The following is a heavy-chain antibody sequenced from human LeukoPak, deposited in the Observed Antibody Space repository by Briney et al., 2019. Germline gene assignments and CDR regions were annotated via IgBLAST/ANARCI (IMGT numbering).Heavy chain of an antibody. D-gene: IGHD3-22*01. Sequence: GGSLRLSCAASGFTFSSYRMSWVRQAPGKGQGWVTNIKQGGSEKYYVDSVKGRFTISRDNAKNSLYLKMNSLRAEGTAVYYCVKRVYDSSGYIDYWGQGTLVTVSS. CDR2: IKQGGSEK. CDR1: GFTFSSYR. J-gene: IGHJ4*02. CDR3: VKRVYDSSGYIDY. V-gene: IGHV3-7*01.